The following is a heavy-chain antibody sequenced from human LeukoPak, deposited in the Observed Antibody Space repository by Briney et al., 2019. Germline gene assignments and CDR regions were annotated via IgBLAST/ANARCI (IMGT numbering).Heavy chain of an antibody. V-gene: IGHV5-51*01. J-gene: IGHJ3*01. CDR1: GYRITNYW. CDR2: IYPIDSDT. Sequence: GESLKISCKGSGYRITNYWIGWVRQMPGKGLEWMGIIYPIDSDTRYSPSFRGQVTFSADKANSTAYLQWSSLKASDTGMYYCARPSAYGEYAFDVWGQGTMVTVSS. D-gene: IGHD2-21*01. CDR3: ARPSAYGEYAFDV.